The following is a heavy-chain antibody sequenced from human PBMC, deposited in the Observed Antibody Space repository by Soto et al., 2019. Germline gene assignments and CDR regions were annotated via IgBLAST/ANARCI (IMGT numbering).Heavy chain of an antibody. CDR3: AKTYGFLGGYYFDY. V-gene: IGHV1-46*01. D-gene: IGHD4-17*01. Sequence: QVQLVQSGAEVKKTGASVKVSCDASGYTFTNYYIHWVRQAHGQGLEWMAVINPSGGSTRYAQKFQGRITMTRDTSTSTVYMELSSLRSEDTAVYYGAKTYGFLGGYYFDYWGQGTLVTVSS. CDR2: INPSGGST. CDR1: GYTFTNYY. J-gene: IGHJ4*02.